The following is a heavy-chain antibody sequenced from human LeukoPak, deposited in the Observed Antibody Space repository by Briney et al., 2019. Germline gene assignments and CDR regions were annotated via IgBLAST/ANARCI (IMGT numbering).Heavy chain of an antibody. CDR1: GFTFSSYG. J-gene: IGHJ4*02. CDR2: IWYDGSNK. CDR3: VKESTSSGYYYAPDY. Sequence: GGSLRLSCAASGFTFSSYGMHWVRQAPGKGLEWVAVIWYDGSNKYYADSVKGRFTISRDNSKNTLYLQMNSLRAEDTAVYYCVKESTSSGYYYAPDYWGQGTLVTVS. D-gene: IGHD3-22*01. V-gene: IGHV3-33*06.